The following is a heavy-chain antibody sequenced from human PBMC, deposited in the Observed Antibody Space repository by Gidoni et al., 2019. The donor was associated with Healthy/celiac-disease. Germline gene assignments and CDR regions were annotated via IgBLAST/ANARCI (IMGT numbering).Heavy chain of an antibody. CDR1: GGSILSSSYY. Sequence: QLQLQESGPGLVKPSETLSLTCTVSGGSILSSSYYWGWIRQPPGKGLEWIGSIYYSGSTYYNPSLKSRVTISVDTSKNQFSLKLSSVTAADTAVYYCARLYSGSYYTGAFDIWGQGTMVTVSS. D-gene: IGHD1-26*01. J-gene: IGHJ3*02. CDR3: ARLYSGSYYTGAFDI. V-gene: IGHV4-39*01. CDR2: IYYSGST.